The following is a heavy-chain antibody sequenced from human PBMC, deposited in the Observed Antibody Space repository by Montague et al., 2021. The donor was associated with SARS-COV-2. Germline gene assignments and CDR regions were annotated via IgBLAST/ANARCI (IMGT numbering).Heavy chain of an antibody. V-gene: IGHV4-4*02. J-gene: IGHJ4*02. Sequence: SETLSLTCAVSGGSISRSNWWSWVRQPPGKGLEWSGEIYHSGSSNYNPSPQSRVTITVDNSKNQFSLKLSSVTAADTAVYYCASTGAGRFGSNAERFDYWGQGTLVTVSS. CDR3: ASTGAGRFGSNAERFDY. CDR1: GGSISRSNW. D-gene: IGHD3-10*01. CDR2: IYHSGSS.